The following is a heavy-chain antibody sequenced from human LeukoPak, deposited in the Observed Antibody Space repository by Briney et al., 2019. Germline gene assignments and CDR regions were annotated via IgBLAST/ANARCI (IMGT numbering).Heavy chain of an antibody. D-gene: IGHD6-19*01. J-gene: IGHJ4*02. CDR3: ARSSGWYVCDY. Sequence: ASVKVSCKASGYTFTDYYIHWVRQAPGEGLEWMGWINPNRGVADYSQKFQGRVTMTRDTSISTAYMELSRLRSDDTAVYYCARSSGWYVCDYWGQGTLVTVSS. CDR1: GYTFTDYY. CDR2: INPNRGVA. V-gene: IGHV1-2*02.